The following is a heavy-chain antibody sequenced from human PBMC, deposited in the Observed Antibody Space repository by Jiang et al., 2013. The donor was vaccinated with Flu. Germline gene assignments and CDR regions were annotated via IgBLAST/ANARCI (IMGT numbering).Heavy chain of an antibody. V-gene: IGHV3-30*02. D-gene: IGHD4-23*01. CDR3: AKGAFYGGETYYFDY. Sequence: RLSCAASGFTFSSCAMHWVRQAPGKGLEWVAAIRYDGSNEYYVDSVKGRFTVSRDNSKNTLYLQMNSLRAEDTAVYWCAKGAFYGGETYYFDYWGQGTLVTVSS. J-gene: IGHJ4*02. CDR1: GFTFSSCA. CDR2: IRYDGSNE.